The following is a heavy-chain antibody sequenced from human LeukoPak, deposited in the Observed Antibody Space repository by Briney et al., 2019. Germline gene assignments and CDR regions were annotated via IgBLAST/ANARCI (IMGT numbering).Heavy chain of an antibody. V-gene: IGHV6-1*01. Sequence: SQTLSLTCAISGDSVSSNSAAWSWVRQSPSRGLAWLGRTYYRSKWYNDYAVSVKGRITINPDTSKNQFSLLLNSVTPEDTAVYYCARVPYRPGREVAEEAFDIWGQGTMVTVSS. J-gene: IGHJ3*02. CDR3: ARVPYRPGREVAEEAFDI. CDR1: GDSVSSNSAA. CDR2: TYYRSKWYN. D-gene: IGHD6-19*01.